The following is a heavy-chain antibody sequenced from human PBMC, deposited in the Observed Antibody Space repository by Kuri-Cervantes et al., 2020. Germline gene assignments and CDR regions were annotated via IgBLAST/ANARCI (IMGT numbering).Heavy chain of an antibody. Sequence: GSLRLSCAVYGDSFSGYYWTWVRQTPGKGLEWIGDINHSGSTHSNPSLKSRIIISVDTSKNQFSLKLSSVTAADTAVYYCARDFFLVNSSGPRWGQGTLVTVS. CDR2: INHSGST. V-gene: IGHV4-34*01. CDR3: ARDFFLVNSSGPR. J-gene: IGHJ4*02. D-gene: IGHD3-22*01. CDR1: GDSFSGYY.